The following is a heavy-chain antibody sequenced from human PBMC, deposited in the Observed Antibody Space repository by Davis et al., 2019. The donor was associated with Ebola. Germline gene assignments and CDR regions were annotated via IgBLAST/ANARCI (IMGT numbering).Heavy chain of an antibody. CDR2: ISSSGSTI. V-gene: IGHV3-48*03. D-gene: IGHD2-21*02. Sequence: PGGSLRLSCAASGFTFSSYEMNWVRQAPGKGLEWVSYISSSGSTIYYADSVKGRFTISRDNAKNSLYLQMNSLRAEDTAVYYCARDQAYCGGDCYPPYGMDVWGQGTTVTVSS. CDR3: ARDQAYCGGDCYPPYGMDV. J-gene: IGHJ6*02. CDR1: GFTFSSYE.